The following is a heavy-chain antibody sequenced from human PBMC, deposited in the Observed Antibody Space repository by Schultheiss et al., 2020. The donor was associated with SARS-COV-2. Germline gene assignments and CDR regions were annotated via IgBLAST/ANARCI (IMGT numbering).Heavy chain of an antibody. CDR3: ARDPRGYSYGYDY. D-gene: IGHD5-18*01. Sequence: SETLSLTCTVSGGSISSGGYYWSWIRQHTGKGLEWIGYIYYSGSTYYNPSLKSRVTISVDTSKNQFSLKLSSVTAADTAVYYCARDPRGYSYGYDYWGQGTLVAVS. J-gene: IGHJ4*02. CDR1: GGSISSGGYY. CDR2: IYYSGST. V-gene: IGHV4-31*03.